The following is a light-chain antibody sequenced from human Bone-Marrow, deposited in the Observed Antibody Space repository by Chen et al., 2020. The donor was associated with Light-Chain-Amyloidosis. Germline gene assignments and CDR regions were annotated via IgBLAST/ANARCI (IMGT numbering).Light chain of an antibody. CDR3: EVWDRSSDRPV. CDR2: DDS. CDR1: NIGSTS. J-gene: IGLJ3*02. Sequence: SYVLTQPSSVSVAPGQTATIACGGNNIGSTSVHWYQQTPGQAPLLVVYDDSDRPSGIPERLDGSTSGNTATLTISRVEAGDEAGCDGEVWDRSSDRPVFGGGTKLTVL. V-gene: IGLV3-21*02.